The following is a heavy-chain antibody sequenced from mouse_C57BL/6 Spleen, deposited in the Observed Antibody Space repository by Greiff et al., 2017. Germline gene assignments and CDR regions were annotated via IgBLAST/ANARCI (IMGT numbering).Heavy chain of an antibody. CDR1: GYAFSSSW. Sequence: QVQLQQSGPELVKPGASVKISCKASGYAFSSSWMNWVKQRPGKGLEWIGRIYPGDGDTNYNGKFKGKATLTADKSSSTAYMQLSSLTSEDSAVYFSAKRGYGSFYFDYWGQGTTLTVSS. CDR2: IYPGDGDT. J-gene: IGHJ2*01. V-gene: IGHV1-82*01. CDR3: AKRGYGSFYFDY. D-gene: IGHD1-1*01.